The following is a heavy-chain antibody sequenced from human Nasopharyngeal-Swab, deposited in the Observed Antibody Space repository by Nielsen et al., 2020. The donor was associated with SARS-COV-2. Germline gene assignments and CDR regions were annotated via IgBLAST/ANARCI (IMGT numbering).Heavy chain of an antibody. CDR2: IIPIFGTA. D-gene: IGHD2-15*01. CDR1: GGTFSSYA. J-gene: IGHJ3*02. Sequence: SVKVSCKASGGTFSSYAISWVRQAPRQGLEWMGGIIPIFGTANYAQKFQGRVTITADESTSTAYMELSSLRSEDTAVYYCARESVVVAAYNAFDIWGQGTMVTVSS. V-gene: IGHV1-69*13. CDR3: ARESVVVAAYNAFDI.